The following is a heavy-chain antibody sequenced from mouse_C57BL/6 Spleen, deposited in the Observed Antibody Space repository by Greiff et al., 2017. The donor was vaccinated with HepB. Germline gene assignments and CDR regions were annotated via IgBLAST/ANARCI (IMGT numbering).Heavy chain of an antibody. V-gene: IGHV1-52*01. J-gene: IGHJ3*01. CDR1: GYTFTSYW. Sequence: QVQLQQPGAELVRPGSSVKLSCKASGYTFTSYWMHWVKQRPIQGLEWIGNIDPSDSETHYNQKFKDKATLTVDKSSSTAYIQLSSLTSEDSAVYYCARPYYGSESSWFAYWGQGTLVTVSA. D-gene: IGHD1-1*01. CDR3: ARPYYGSESSWFAY. CDR2: IDPSDSET.